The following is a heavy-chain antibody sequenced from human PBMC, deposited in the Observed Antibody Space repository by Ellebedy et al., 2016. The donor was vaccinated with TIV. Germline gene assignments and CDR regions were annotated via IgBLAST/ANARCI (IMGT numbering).Heavy chain of an antibody. CDR2: ISRGSNTI. V-gene: IGHV3-48*02. CDR1: GFTFSTYS. D-gene: IGHD2-8*01. CDR3: VRVYGYYYGMDV. Sequence: GGSLRLXCAASGFTFSTYSMNWVRQAPGKGLEWVSYISRGSNTIYYADSVKGRFTISRDNAKNSLYLQMNSLRDEDTAVYYCVRVYGYYYGMDVWGQGTTVTVSS. J-gene: IGHJ6*02.